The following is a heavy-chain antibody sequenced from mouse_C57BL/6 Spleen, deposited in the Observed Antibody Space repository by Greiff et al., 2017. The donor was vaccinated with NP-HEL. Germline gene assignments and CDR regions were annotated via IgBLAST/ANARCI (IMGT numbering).Heavy chain of an antibody. Sequence: DVQLQESGGDLVKPGGSLKLSCAASGFTFSSYGMSWVRQTPDKRLEWVSTISSGGSYTYYPDSVKGRFTISRDNAKNTLYLQMSSLKSEDTAMYYCARLGDYDPFAYWGQGTLVTVSA. J-gene: IGHJ3*01. CDR1: GFTFSSYG. CDR2: ISSGGSYT. D-gene: IGHD2-4*01. CDR3: ARLGDYDPFAY. V-gene: IGHV5-6*01.